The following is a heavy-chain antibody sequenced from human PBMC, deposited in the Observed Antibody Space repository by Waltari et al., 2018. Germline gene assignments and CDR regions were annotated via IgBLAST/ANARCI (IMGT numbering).Heavy chain of an antibody. D-gene: IGHD5-12*01. Sequence: EVQLLGSGGGLVTPGGFLGLSCAASGFTFSSYAMSWVRQVTGKGLEWVSVIYSGGSTYYADSVKGRFTISRDNSKNTLYLQMNSLRAEDTAVYYCAKEGYSGYVQDYWGQGTLVTVSS. CDR1: GFTFSSYA. J-gene: IGHJ4*02. CDR2: IYSGGST. V-gene: IGHV3-23*03. CDR3: AKEGYSGYVQDY.